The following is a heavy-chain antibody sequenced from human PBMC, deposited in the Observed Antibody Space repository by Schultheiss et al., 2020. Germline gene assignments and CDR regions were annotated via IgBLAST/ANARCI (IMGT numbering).Heavy chain of an antibody. D-gene: IGHD3-10*01. J-gene: IGHJ5*02. CDR3: ARGEDYYGSNWWFDP. V-gene: IGHV3-53*01. Sequence: GGSLRLSCAASGFTVSSNYMSWVRQAPGKGLEWVSVIYSGGSTYYADSVKGRFTISRDNSKNTLYLQMNSLRAEDTAVYYCARGEDYYGSNWWFDPWGQGTLVTVSS. CDR1: GFTVSSNY. CDR2: IYSGGST.